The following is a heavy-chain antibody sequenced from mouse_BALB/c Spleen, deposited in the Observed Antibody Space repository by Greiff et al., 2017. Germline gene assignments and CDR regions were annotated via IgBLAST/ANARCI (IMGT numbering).Heavy chain of an antibody. Sequence: EVKLVESGGDLVKPGGSLKLSCAASGFTFSSYGMSWVRQTPDKRLEWVATISSGGSYTYYPDSVKGRFTISRDNAKNTLYLQMSSLKSEDTAMYYCARQAYYGSEDWFAYWGQGTLVTVSA. D-gene: IGHD1-1*01. J-gene: IGHJ3*01. CDR2: ISSGGSYT. V-gene: IGHV5-6*01. CDR3: ARQAYYGSEDWFAY. CDR1: GFTFSSYG.